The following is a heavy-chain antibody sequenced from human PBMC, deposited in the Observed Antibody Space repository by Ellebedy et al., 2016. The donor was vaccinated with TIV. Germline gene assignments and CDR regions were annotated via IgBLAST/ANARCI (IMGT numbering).Heavy chain of an antibody. CDR3: ARGYGTGRYGMDV. Sequence: SETLSLTCTVSGDSVSSESYYWNWIRLAPGKGLEWIGYVYYRGLTKYNPSLKSRVTISEDRSKNQFSLKLTSVTAADTAVYYCARGYGTGRYGMDVWGQGTTVTVSS. CDR2: VYYRGLT. J-gene: IGHJ6*02. V-gene: IGHV4-61*01. D-gene: IGHD3-10*01. CDR1: GDSVSSESYY.